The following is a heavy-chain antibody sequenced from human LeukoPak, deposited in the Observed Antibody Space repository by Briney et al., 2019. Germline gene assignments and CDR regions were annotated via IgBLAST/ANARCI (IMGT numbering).Heavy chain of an antibody. V-gene: IGHV3-74*01. J-gene: IGHJ4*02. D-gene: IGHD4-17*01. CDR3: ARTSGDHYGYYVPFDY. Sequence: GGSLRLSCAASGFTFSSYWMHWVRHAPGKGLVWVSRINSDGSSTSYADSVKGRFTISRDNAKNTLYLQMNSLRAEDTAVYYCARTSGDHYGYYVPFDYWGQGTLVTVSS. CDR1: GFTFSSYW. CDR2: INSDGSST.